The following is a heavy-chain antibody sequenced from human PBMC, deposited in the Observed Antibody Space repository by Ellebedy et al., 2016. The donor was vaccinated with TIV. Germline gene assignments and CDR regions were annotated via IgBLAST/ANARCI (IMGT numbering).Heavy chain of an antibody. CDR2: IKDDGSEM. Sequence: GESLKISCVASGFRVRNYWMNWVRQAPGKGLEWVANIKDDGSEMFYVDSVKGRFTISSDIAKNSLYLQMNSLRVEDTAVYYSARSNWLDPWGPGTLVTVSS. J-gene: IGHJ5*02. V-gene: IGHV3-7*03. CDR1: GFRVRNYW. CDR3: ARSNWLDP.